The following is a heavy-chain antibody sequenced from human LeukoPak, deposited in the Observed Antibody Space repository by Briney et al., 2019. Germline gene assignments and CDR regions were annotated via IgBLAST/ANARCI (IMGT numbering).Heavy chain of an antibody. D-gene: IGHD2-15*01. Sequence: ASVKVSCKASGYTFTGYYMHWVRQAPGQGLEWMGRINPNSGGTNYAQKFQGRVTMTRDTSISTAYMELSRLRSDDTAVYYCARDRRSWGFPSGYWGQGTLVTVSS. CDR2: INPNSGGT. CDR3: ARDRRSWGFPSGY. J-gene: IGHJ4*02. V-gene: IGHV1-2*06. CDR1: GYTFTGYY.